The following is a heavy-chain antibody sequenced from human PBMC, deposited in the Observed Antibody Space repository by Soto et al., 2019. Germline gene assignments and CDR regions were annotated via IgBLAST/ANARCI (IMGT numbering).Heavy chain of an antibody. CDR3: APAEGY. CDR2: ISYDGSNK. J-gene: IGHJ4*02. V-gene: IGHV3-30*03. Sequence: PGGSVGLSCAASGVSFSIYGMHWFRQAPGKGLEWVAVISYDGSNKYYADSVKGRFTISRDNSKNTLYLQMNSLRAEDTAVYYCAPAEGYWGQGTLVTVSS. CDR1: GVSFSIYG.